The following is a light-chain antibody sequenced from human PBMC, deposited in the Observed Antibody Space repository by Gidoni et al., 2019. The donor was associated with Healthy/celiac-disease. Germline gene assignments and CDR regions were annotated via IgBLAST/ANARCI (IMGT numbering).Light chain of an antibody. CDR2: GAS. Sequence: EIVLTQSPGTLSLSPGERATLSCRASQSASSSYLAWYQQKPGQAPRLLIYGASSRATGIPDRFSGSGSGTDFTLTISRLEPEDFAVYYCQQYGSSPRALTFGGGTKVEIK. CDR1: QSASSSY. V-gene: IGKV3-20*01. CDR3: QQYGSSPRALT. J-gene: IGKJ4*01.